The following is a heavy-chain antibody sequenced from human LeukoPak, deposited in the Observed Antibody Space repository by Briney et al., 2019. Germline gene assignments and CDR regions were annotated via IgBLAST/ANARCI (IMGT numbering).Heavy chain of an antibody. CDR3: SIVGATRRAGPLFDY. D-gene: IGHD1-26*01. J-gene: IGHJ4*02. CDR2: IIPIFGTA. Sequence: ASEKVSCKASGGTFSSYAISWVRQAPGQGLEWMGGIIPIFGTANYAQKFQGRVTITADESTSTAYMELSSLRSEDTAVYYCSIVGATRRAGPLFDYWGQGTLVTVSS. V-gene: IGHV1-69*13. CDR1: GGTFSSYA.